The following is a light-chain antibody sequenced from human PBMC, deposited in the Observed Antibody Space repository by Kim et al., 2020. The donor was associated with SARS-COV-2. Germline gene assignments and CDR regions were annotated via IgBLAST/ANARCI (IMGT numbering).Light chain of an antibody. CDR3: QVWDSSSDHPV. Sequence: SYELTQPPSVSVAPGETARITCGGNNIGGKSVNWYQQKPGQAPVLVIYYDSVRPSGIPERFSGSNSGNTATLTISRVEAGDEADYYCQVWDSSSDHPVFGGGTKLTVL. CDR1: NIGGKS. CDR2: YDS. J-gene: IGLJ3*02. V-gene: IGLV3-21*04.